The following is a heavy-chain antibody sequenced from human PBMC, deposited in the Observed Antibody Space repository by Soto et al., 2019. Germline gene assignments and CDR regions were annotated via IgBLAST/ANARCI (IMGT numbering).Heavy chain of an antibody. CDR2: INHSGTT. CDR3: ASGCRFDP. J-gene: IGHJ5*02. CDR1: GGSFSGYQ. V-gene: IGHV4-34*01. Sequence: PSETLSLTCGVYGGSFSGYQWNWIRQSPGQGLEWIGEINHSGTTKYNPSLESRINLSVDTSKKQVSLKMFSVTAADTAIYYCASGCRFDPCGQGTQVTVCS.